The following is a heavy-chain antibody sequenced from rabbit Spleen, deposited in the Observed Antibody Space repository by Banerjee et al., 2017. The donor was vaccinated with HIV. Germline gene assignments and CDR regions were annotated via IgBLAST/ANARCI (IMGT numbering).Heavy chain of an antibody. CDR2: IDPVFGIT. Sequence: QLMESGGGLVQPGGSLKLSCKASGFTLSSAYMNWVRQAPGKGLEWIGYIDPVFGITYYANWVNGRFTISLDNAQNTVFLQMTSLTAADTATYFCARAGYAGYGYDLWGQGTLVTVS. CDR1: GFTLSSAY. J-gene: IGHJ3*01. CDR3: ARAGYAGYGYDL. V-gene: IGHV1S7*01. D-gene: IGHD6-1*01.